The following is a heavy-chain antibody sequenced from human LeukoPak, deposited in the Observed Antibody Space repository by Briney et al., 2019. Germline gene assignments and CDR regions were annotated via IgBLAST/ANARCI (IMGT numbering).Heavy chain of an antibody. V-gene: IGHV5-51*01. CDR3: ARFVSPRIAAYYYFDY. CDR1: GYSFTSYW. D-gene: IGHD6-13*01. CDR2: IYPGDSDT. J-gene: IGHJ4*02. Sequence: GESLKTSCKGSGYSFTSYWIGWVRQMPGKGLEWMGIIYPGDSDTRYSPSFQGQVTISADKSISTAYLQWSSLKASDTAMYYCARFVSPRIAAYYYFDYWGQGTLVTVSS.